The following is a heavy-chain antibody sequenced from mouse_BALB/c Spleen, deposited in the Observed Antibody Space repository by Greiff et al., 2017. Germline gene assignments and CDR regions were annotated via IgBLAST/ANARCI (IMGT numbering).Heavy chain of an antibody. CDR1: GYTFTSYW. D-gene: IGHD1-2*01. J-gene: IGHJ2*01. V-gene: IGHV1S22*01. CDR2: IYPGSGST. CDR3: TPSITTWGYFDY. Sequence: LQQPGSELVRPGASVKLSCKASGYTFTSYWMHWVKQRPGQGLEWIGNIYPGSGSTNYDEKFKSKATLTVDTSSSTAYMQLSSLTSEDSAVYYCTPSITTWGYFDYWGQGTTLTVSS.